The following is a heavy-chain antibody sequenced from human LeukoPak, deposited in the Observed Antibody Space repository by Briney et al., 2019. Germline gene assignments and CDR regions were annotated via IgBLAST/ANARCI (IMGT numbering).Heavy chain of an antibody. Sequence: PGGSLRLSCAASEFTFSSYAMSWVRQAPGKGLEWVSAISGSGGSTYYADSVKGRFTISRDNSKNTLYLQMNSLRAADTAVYYCAKQRGQWLVIDYWGQGTLLTVSS. V-gene: IGHV3-23*01. CDR2: ISGSGGST. CDR1: EFTFSSYA. J-gene: IGHJ4*02. CDR3: AKQRGQWLVIDY. D-gene: IGHD6-19*01.